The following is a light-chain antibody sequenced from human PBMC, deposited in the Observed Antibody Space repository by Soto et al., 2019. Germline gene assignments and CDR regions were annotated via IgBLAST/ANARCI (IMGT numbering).Light chain of an antibody. CDR1: QSVNSN. CDR2: GIS. J-gene: IGKJ5*01. V-gene: IGKV3D-15*01. Sequence: DIVMTQSPATLSVSPGERATLSCRASQSVNSNYLAWYQQKPGQAPRLLIYGISKRATDIPDRFSGSGSGTEFTLTISSLQPEDFATYYCQQHGQWPITFGQETRLEIK. CDR3: QQHGQWPIT.